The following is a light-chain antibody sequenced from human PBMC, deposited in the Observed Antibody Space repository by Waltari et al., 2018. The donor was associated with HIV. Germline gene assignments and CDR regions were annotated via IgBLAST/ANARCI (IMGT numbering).Light chain of an antibody. V-gene: IGKV1-27*01. CDR2: AAS. Sequence: DIQLTQSPSSLSASVGDRVTITCRASQGIANHLVWYQQKPGKVPKLLIYAASTLQSGVPSRFSGGGSETDFTLTISSLQPEDVASYYCQKYNSAPYTFGQGTRLEIK. J-gene: IGKJ2*01. CDR3: QKYNSAPYT. CDR1: QGIANH.